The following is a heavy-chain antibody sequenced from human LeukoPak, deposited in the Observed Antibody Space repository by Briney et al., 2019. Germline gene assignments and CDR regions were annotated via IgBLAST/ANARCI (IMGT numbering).Heavy chain of an antibody. CDR1: GFTFRSYG. V-gene: IGHV3-30*02. CDR3: AKGIDAHFDY. J-gene: IGHJ4*02. D-gene: IGHD2-2*01. CDR2: IRYDGSNK. Sequence: GGSLRLSCAASGFTFRSYGMHWVRQAPGKGLEWVAFIRYDGSNKYYADSVKGRFTISRDNSKNTLYLQMNSLRAEDTAVYHCAKGIDAHFDYWGQGTLVTVSS.